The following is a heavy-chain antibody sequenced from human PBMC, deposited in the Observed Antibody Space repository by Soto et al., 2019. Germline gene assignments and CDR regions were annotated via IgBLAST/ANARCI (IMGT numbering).Heavy chain of an antibody. D-gene: IGHD3-22*01. CDR3: ARAEWDSSGYHGPKTNWFDP. J-gene: IGHJ5*02. Sequence: SETLSLTCAVSGGSISSSNWWSWVRQPPGKGLEWIGEIYHSGSTNYNPSLKSRVTISVDKSKNQFSLKLSSVTAADTAVYYCARAEWDSSGYHGPKTNWFDPWGQGTLVTVSS. V-gene: IGHV4-4*02. CDR2: IYHSGST. CDR1: GGSISSSNW.